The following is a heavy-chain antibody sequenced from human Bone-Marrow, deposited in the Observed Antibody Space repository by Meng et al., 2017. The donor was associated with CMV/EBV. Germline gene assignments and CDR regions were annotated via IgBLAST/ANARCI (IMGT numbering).Heavy chain of an antibody. CDR3: GLVPAATSFSDF. CDR2: ISSSDDSI. D-gene: IGHD2-2*01. V-gene: IGHV3-21*01. CDR1: GFTFSSYG. Sequence: GESLKISCAASGFTFSSYGMHWVRQAPGKGLEWLSSISSSDDSIYYADFVKGRFTISRDNAKNSLHLQMTSLRAGDTAVYYCGLVPAATSFSDFWGQGTLVTVSS. J-gene: IGHJ4*02.